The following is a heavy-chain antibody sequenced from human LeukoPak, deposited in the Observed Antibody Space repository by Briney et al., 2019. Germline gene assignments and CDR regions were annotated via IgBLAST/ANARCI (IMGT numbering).Heavy chain of an antibody. CDR1: GGSFSGYY. V-gene: IGHV4-34*01. CDR3: ARQDYYGSGRWEHYYYYYYMDV. D-gene: IGHD3-10*01. J-gene: IGHJ6*03. CDR2: INHSGST. Sequence: SETLSLTCAVYGGSFSGYYWSWIRQPPGKGLEWIGEINHSGSTNYNPSLKSRVTISVDTSKNQFSLKLSSVTAADTAVYYCARQDYYGSGRWEHYYYYYYMDVWGKGTTVTISS.